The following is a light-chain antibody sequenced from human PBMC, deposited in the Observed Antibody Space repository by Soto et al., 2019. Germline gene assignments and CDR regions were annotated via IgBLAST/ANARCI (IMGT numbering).Light chain of an antibody. Sequence: EIVLTQSPGTLSLSPGERATLSWRASQSINNRYLAWYQQKPGQAPRLLIYGASSRATGIPDRFSGSGSGTDFTLTISRLEPEDFAVYYCQQFGSSPGFTFGPGTKVDMK. CDR3: QQFGSSPGFT. V-gene: IGKV3-20*01. CDR1: QSINNRY. J-gene: IGKJ3*01. CDR2: GAS.